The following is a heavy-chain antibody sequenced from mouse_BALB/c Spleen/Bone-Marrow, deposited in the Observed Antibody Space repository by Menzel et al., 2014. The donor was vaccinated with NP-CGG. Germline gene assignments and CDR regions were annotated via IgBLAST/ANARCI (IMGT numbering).Heavy chain of an antibody. CDR1: GFNIKDTY. CDR2: IDPANGNT. CDR3: ARSLYDGYFSWFAY. D-gene: IGHD2-3*01. Sequence: VQLKQSGAELVKPEASVKLSCTASGFNIKDTYMHWVKQRPEQGLEWIGRIDPANGNTKYDPKFQGKATITADTSSNTAYLQLSSLTSEDTAVYYCARSLYDGYFSWFAYWGQGTLVTVSA. J-gene: IGHJ3*01. V-gene: IGHV14-3*02.